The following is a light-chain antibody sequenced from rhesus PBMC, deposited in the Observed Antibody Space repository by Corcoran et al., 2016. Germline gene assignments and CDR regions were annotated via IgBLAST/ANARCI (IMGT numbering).Light chain of an antibody. CDR3: QKYSSSPLT. CDR1: QSVSSS. V-gene: IGKV3-53*01. Sequence: QVILTQSPATLSLSPGERATLSCRASQSVSSSLAWYQQTPGQAPRLLFYGAASRATGIPDRVSGSGAGTEFTLTISSLEPEDFALYYCQKYSSSPLTFGGGTKVELK. CDR2: GAA. J-gene: IGKJ4*01.